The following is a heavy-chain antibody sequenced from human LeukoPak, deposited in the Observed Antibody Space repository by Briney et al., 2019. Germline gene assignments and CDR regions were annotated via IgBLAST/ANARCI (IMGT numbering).Heavy chain of an antibody. Sequence: SETLSLTCTVSGGSISSYYWSWIRQPPGKGLEWIGYIYYSGNTNYNPSLKSRVTISVDTSKNQFSLKLGSVTAADTAVYYCARVAVDTFDYWGQGTLVTVSS. CDR1: GGSISSYY. CDR2: IYYSGNT. D-gene: IGHD6-19*01. CDR3: ARVAVDTFDY. J-gene: IGHJ4*02. V-gene: IGHV4-59*01.